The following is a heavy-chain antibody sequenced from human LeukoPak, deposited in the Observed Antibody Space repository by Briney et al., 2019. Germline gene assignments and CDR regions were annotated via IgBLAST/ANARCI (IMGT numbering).Heavy chain of an antibody. Sequence: PGGSLRLSCAASGFTFSSFAMSGVRQAPGKGLEWVSTISGSGDSTYYADSVKGRFTISRDNSKNTLYLQMNGLRADDTAVYYCAKDRGYSYGLGALDFWGQGTLVTVSS. J-gene: IGHJ4*02. CDR1: GFTFSSFA. CDR3: AKDRGYSYGLGALDF. D-gene: IGHD5-18*01. CDR2: ISGSGDST. V-gene: IGHV3-23*01.